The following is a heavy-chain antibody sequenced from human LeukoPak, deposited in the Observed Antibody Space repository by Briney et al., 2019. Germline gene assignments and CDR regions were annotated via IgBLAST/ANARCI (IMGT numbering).Heavy chain of an antibody. CDR1: GYSFTTYW. Sequence: GESLQISCQGSGYSFTTYWIGWVRQMPGKGLGWMGIIYPGDSDTKYSPSFQGQVTISADKSISTAYLQWNSLKASDTAMYYCARSSYYDSSGYYWGQGTLVTVSS. D-gene: IGHD3-22*01. CDR2: IYPGDSDT. CDR3: ARSSYYDSSGYY. V-gene: IGHV5-51*01. J-gene: IGHJ4*02.